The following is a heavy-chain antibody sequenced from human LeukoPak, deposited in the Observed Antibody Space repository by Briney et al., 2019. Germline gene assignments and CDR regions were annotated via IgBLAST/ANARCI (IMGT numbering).Heavy chain of an antibody. CDR1: GFTVSSNY. V-gene: IGHV3-53*01. CDR3: ARDRDGDAYFDY. D-gene: IGHD7-27*01. CDR2: IYSGGST. J-gene: IGHJ4*02. Sequence: GGSLRLSCAASGFTVSSNYMSWARQAPGKGLEWVSVIYSGGSTYYADSVKGRFTISRDNSKNTLYLQMNSLRAEDTAVYYCARDRDGDAYFDYWGQGTLVTVSS.